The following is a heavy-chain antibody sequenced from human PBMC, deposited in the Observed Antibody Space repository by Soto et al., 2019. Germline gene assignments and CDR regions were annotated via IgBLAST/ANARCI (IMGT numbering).Heavy chain of an antibody. D-gene: IGHD1-7*01. CDR3: ARSLPGTYGAFDL. CDR1: EFTVRGYW. Sequence: GSLRLPCAASEFTVRGYWMHWVRQSPGKGLVWVSRISGDGSSTNYADSVKGRFTISRDNAKNTVYLQIDSLRAEDTAVYYCARSLPGTYGAFDLWGQGTMVTVSS. J-gene: IGHJ3*01. CDR2: ISGDGSST. V-gene: IGHV3-74*01.